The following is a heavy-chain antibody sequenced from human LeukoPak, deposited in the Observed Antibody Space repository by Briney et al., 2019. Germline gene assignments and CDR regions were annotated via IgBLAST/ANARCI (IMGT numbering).Heavy chain of an antibody. CDR3: ARDVTIFGVVTNDAFDI. CDR1: GFTFSSYW. V-gene: IGHV3-7*01. Sequence: PGGSLRLSCAASGFTFSSYWMSWVRQAPGKGLEWVANIKQDGSEKYYVDSVKGRFTISRDNAKNSLYLQMNSLRAEDTAVYYCARDVTIFGVVTNDAFDIWGQGTMVTVSS. CDR2: IKQDGSEK. D-gene: IGHD3-3*01. J-gene: IGHJ3*02.